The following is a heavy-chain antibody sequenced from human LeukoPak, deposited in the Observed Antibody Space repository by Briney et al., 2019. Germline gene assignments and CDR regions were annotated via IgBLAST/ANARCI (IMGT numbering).Heavy chain of an antibody. Sequence: SLRLSCEASGFTFDDYAMHWVRQVPGMGLEWVSGISLNSDSIGYADSVKGRFIISRDNAKNSLYLQMNSLRPEDTALYYCAKVPHYYGSGSYRDPAFDLWGQGTMVTVSS. CDR1: GFTFDDYA. V-gene: IGHV3-9*01. D-gene: IGHD3-10*01. CDR3: AKVPHYYGSGSYRDPAFDL. CDR2: ISLNSDSI. J-gene: IGHJ3*01.